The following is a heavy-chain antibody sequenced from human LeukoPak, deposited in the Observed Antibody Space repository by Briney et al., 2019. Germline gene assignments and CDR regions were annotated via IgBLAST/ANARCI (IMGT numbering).Heavy chain of an antibody. D-gene: IGHD3-3*01. J-gene: IGHJ6*02. CDR2: INPNSGGT. CDR3: ARSYDFWSGYYRGAYYYYGMDV. Sequence: GASVKVSCKASGYTFTGYYMHWVRQAPGQGLEWIGRINPNSGGTNYAQKFQGRVTMTRDTSISTAYMELSRLRSDDTAVYYCARSYDFWSGYYRGAYYYYGMDVWGQGTTVTVSS. CDR1: GYTFTGYY. V-gene: IGHV1-2*06.